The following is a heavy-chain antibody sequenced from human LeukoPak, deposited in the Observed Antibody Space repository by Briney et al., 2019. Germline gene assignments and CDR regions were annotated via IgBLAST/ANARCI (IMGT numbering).Heavy chain of an antibody. CDR2: INPNTGVT. D-gene: IGHD2-8*02. CDR3: ARENGGVHGCFF. CDR1: GYTFTGYY. Sequence: ASVTVSCKASGYTFTGYYMHWVRQAPGQGLEWMGWINPNTGVTNYAQKFQGRVTLTRDTSIITAYMELTRLRSDDTAVYYCARENGGVHGCFFGGQGTLVTVSS. J-gene: IGHJ4*02. V-gene: IGHV1-2*02.